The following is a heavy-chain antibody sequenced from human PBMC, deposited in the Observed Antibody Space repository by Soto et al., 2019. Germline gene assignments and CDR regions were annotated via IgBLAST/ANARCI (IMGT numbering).Heavy chain of an antibody. J-gene: IGHJ5*02. CDR1: GGSISSGGYY. CDR3: ARVASLGYCSSTSCSPPNWFDP. D-gene: IGHD2-2*01. Sequence: QVQVQESGPGLVKPSQTLSLTCTVSGGSISSGGYYWSWIRQHPGKGLEWIGYIYYSGSTYYNPSLKSRVSISITTSQNQFSLKLRSVTAADTAVYYCARVASLGYCSSTSCSPPNWFDPWGQGTLVTVSS. V-gene: IGHV4-31*03. CDR2: IYYSGST.